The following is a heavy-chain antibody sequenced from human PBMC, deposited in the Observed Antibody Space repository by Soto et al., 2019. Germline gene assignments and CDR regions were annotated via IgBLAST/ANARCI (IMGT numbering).Heavy chain of an antibody. CDR3: AHRILRTVFGLVTTTAIYFDV. J-gene: IGHJ4*02. CDR1: GFSLTTSGVG. CDR2: IYWDDDK. D-gene: IGHD3-3*01. V-gene: IGHV2-5*02. Sequence: QITLNESGPTVVKPAETLTLTCTFSGFSLTTSGVGVGWIRQSPGKAPECLALIYWDDDKRYSASLKSRLTITKDTSKNQVVLTMASVDPADTATYYCAHRILRTVFGLVTTTAIYFDVWGQGTPVVVSS.